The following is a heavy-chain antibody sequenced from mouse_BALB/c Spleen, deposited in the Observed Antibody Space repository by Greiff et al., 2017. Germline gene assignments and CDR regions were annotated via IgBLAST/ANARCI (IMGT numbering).Heavy chain of an antibody. V-gene: IGHV1S81*02. D-gene: IGHD2-4*01. Sequence: VQLQQSGAALVKPGASVKLSCKASGYTFTRYYMYWVKQRPGQGLEWIGEINPSNGGTNFNEKFKSKATLTVDKSSSTAYMQLSSLTSEDSAVYYCTRGGDYDYYAMDYWGQGTSVTVSS. CDR2: INPSNGGT. J-gene: IGHJ4*01. CDR1: GYTFTRYY. CDR3: TRGGDYDYYAMDY.